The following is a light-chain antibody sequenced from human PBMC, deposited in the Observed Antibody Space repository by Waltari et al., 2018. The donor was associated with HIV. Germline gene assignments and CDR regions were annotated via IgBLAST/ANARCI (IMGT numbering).Light chain of an antibody. CDR3: QQSNSFPWT. CDR2: KAS. Sequence: DIQMTPSPSTLSASVGDRVPITCRASESISSWLACYQQKPGKAPKLLIYKASTLESGVSSRFRGSESGTEFTLTISSLQPDDFATYYCQQSNSFPWTFGQGTKVEIK. V-gene: IGKV1-5*03. J-gene: IGKJ1*01. CDR1: ESISSW.